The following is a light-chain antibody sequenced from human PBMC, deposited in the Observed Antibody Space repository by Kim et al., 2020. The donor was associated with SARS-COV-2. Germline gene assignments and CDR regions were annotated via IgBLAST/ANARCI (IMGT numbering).Light chain of an antibody. V-gene: IGKV4-1*01. CDR3: QQYYNAPLT. J-gene: IGKJ4*01. CDR2: WAS. Sequence: ATINCKSSQSILYSSNNKNYLAWFQQKPGQPPKLLIYWASTRESGVPDRFSGTESGTDFTLTISSLQAEDVAVYYCQQYYNAPLTFGGGTKVDIK. CDR1: QSILYSSNNKNY.